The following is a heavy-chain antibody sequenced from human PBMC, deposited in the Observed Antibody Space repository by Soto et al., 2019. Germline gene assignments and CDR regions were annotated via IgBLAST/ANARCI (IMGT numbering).Heavy chain of an antibody. CDR3: ARVLYSYDSSGYYYVNYFDY. V-gene: IGHV1-18*04. D-gene: IGHD3-22*01. Sequence: ASVKVSCKASGYTFTSYGISWVRQAPGQGLEWMGWISAYNGNTNYAQKLQGRVTMTTDTSASTAYMELRSLRSDDTAVYYCARVLYSYDSSGYYYVNYFDYWGQGTLVTVSS. CDR1: GYTFTSYG. J-gene: IGHJ4*02. CDR2: ISAYNGNT.